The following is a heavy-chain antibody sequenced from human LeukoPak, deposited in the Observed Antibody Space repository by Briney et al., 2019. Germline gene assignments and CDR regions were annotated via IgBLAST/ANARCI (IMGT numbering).Heavy chain of an antibody. CDR2: IYDSGST. J-gene: IGHJ4*02. D-gene: IGHD3-10*01. V-gene: IGHV4-61*01. CDR3: ARVGWYGGLTEFDY. Sequence: SETLSLTCTVSGGSVSSGSYYWSWIRQPPGKGLEWIGYIYDSGSTNYNPSLKSRVTISGDTSKNQFSLKLSSVTAADTAVYYCARVGWYGGLTEFDYWGQGTLVTVSS. CDR1: GGSVSSGSYY.